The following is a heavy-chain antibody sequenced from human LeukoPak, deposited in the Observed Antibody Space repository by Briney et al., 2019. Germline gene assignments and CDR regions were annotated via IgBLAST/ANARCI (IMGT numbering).Heavy chain of an antibody. Sequence: PSETLSLTCAAYGGSFSGYYWSWIRQPPGKGLEWMGEINHSGSTNYNPSLKSRVTISVDTSKNQFSLKLSSVTAADTAVYYCARGRRITMVRGVTYNWFDPWGQGTLVTVSS. V-gene: IGHV4-34*01. CDR1: GGSFSGYY. J-gene: IGHJ5*02. CDR2: INHSGST. D-gene: IGHD3-10*01. CDR3: ARGRRITMVRGVTYNWFDP.